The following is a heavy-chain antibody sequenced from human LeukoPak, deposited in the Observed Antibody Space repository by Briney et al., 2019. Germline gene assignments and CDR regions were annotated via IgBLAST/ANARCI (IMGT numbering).Heavy chain of an antibody. J-gene: IGHJ4*02. Sequence: ASVKVSCKASGYRFTGYYIHWARQAPGQGLEWMGWINPNSGGTNYEKKFQGRVPMTRDTSVSTAYMEVSRLRSDDTAVYFCARDRRGYYDSGSYYPLIWGQGTLVTVSS. CDR1: GYRFTGYY. CDR3: ARDRRGYYDSGSYYPLI. D-gene: IGHD3-10*01. V-gene: IGHV1-2*02. CDR2: INPNSGGT.